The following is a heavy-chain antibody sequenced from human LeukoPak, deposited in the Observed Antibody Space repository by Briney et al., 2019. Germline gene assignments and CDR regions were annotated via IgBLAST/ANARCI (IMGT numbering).Heavy chain of an antibody. D-gene: IGHD3-22*01. CDR2: IYYSGST. CDR1: GVSISSGDYY. Sequence: PSQTLSLTCTVSGVSISSGDYYWSWIRQPPGKGLEWIGYIYYSGSTYYNPSLKSRVTISVDTSKNQFSLKLSSVTAADTAVYYCARVSTGYYDSSGPPYYFDYWGQGTLVTVSS. V-gene: IGHV4-30-4*01. CDR3: ARVSTGYYDSSGPPYYFDY. J-gene: IGHJ4*02.